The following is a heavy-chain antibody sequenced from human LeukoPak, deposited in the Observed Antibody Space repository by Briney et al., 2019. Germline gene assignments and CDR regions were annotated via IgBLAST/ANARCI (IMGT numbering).Heavy chain of an antibody. J-gene: IGHJ4*02. CDR3: ARDSRSGALFDY. CDR1: GSTVSSNY. D-gene: IGHD2-15*01. CDR2: IYSGGST. Sequence: GGSLRLSCAASGSTVSSNYMSWVRQAPGKGLEWVSVIYSGGSTYYADSVKGRFTISRDNSKNTLYLQMNSLRAEDTAVYYCARDSRSGALFDYWGQGTLVTVSS. V-gene: IGHV3-66*01.